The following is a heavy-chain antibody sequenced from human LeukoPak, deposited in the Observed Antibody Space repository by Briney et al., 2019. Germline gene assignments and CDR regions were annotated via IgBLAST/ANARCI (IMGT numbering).Heavy chain of an antibody. V-gene: IGHV1-2*02. CDR1: GYTFTSYG. CDR3: ARDERITIFGVVPSFDY. CDR2: INPNSGGT. Sequence: GASVKVSCKASGYTFTSYGVSWVRQAPGQGLEWMGWINPNSGGTNYAQKFQGRVTMTRDTSISTAYMELSRLRSDDTAVYYCARDERITIFGVVPSFDYWGQGTLVTVSS. D-gene: IGHD3-3*01. J-gene: IGHJ4*02.